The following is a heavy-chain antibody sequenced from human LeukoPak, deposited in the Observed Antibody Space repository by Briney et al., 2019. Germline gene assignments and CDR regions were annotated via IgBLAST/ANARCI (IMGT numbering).Heavy chain of an antibody. Sequence: GGSLRLSCAVSGFTFSDHYMSWIRQAPGKGLEWVANMKEDGGEINYVDSVKGRFTISRDNAKNSLDLQMNSLRVDDTAAYYCVRDRGYSTFDYWGQGTLVIVSS. J-gene: IGHJ4*02. CDR2: MKEDGGEI. CDR1: GFTFSDHY. D-gene: IGHD4-23*01. V-gene: IGHV3-7*01. CDR3: VRDRGYSTFDY.